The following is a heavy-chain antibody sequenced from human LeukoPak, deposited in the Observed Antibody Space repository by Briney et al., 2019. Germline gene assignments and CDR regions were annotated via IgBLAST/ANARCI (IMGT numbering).Heavy chain of an antibody. V-gene: IGHV1-69*13. CDR1: GYTFTGYY. CDR2: IIPIFGTA. D-gene: IGHD4-17*01. CDR3: ARCYDYGDPSYYYYGIDV. Sequence: GASVKVSCKASGYTFTGYYMHWVRQAPGQGLEWMGGIIPIFGTANYAQKFQGRVTITADESTSTAYMELSSLRSEDTAVYYCARCYDYGDPSYYYYGIDVWGQGTTVTVSS. J-gene: IGHJ6*02.